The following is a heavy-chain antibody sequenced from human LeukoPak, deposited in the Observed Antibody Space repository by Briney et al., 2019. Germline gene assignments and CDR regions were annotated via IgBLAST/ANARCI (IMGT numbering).Heavy chain of an antibody. V-gene: IGHV3-21*01. J-gene: IGHJ4*02. D-gene: IGHD1-1*01. Sequence: GGSLRLSSAASGFTFSSYSMNWVRQAPGKGLEWVSSISSSSSYIYYADSVKGRFTISRDNAKNSLYLQMNSLRAEDTAAYYCARYGKPGVLDYWGQGTLVTVSS. CDR2: ISSSSSYI. CDR1: GFTFSSYS. CDR3: ARYGKPGVLDY.